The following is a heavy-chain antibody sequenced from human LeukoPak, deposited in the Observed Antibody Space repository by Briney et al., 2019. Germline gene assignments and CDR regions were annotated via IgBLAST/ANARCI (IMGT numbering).Heavy chain of an antibody. J-gene: IGHJ6*02. CDR3: ARTDNRGNSPVDV. CDR1: GGTSSSYA. D-gene: IGHD7-27*01. CDR2: IIPIFGTA. V-gene: IGHV1-69*13. Sequence: SVKVSCKASGGTSSSYAISWVRQAPGQGLEWMGGIIPIFGTANYAQKFQGRVTITADESTSTAYMELSSLRSEDTAVYYCARTDNRGNSPVDVWGQGTTVTVSS.